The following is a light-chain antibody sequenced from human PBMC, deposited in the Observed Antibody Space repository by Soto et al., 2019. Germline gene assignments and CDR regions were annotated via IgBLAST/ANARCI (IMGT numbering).Light chain of an antibody. CDR2: AAS. CDR1: QGISSY. CDR3: QQLNSYPLT. V-gene: IGKV1-9*01. Sequence: DIQLTQSPSFLSASVGDSVIITCRASQGISSYLAWYQQKPGKAPKLLIYAASTLQSGVPSMFSGTGAGTEFTLTISSLQPEDFATYYCQQLNSYPLTCGGGTKVEIK. J-gene: IGKJ4*01.